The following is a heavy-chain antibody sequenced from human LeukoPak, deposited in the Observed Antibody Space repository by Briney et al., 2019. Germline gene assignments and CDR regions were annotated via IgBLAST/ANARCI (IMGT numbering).Heavy chain of an antibody. CDR1: GFTVSSNE. Sequence: GGSLRLSCAASGFTVSSNEMSWVRQAPGKGLEWVANIRQDGSDKYYVDSVKGRFTISRDNAKNSLYLQMNSLRVEDTAVYYCARDGGSAIPFDYWGQGTLVTVSS. J-gene: IGHJ4*02. V-gene: IGHV3-7*01. CDR3: ARDGGSAIPFDY. CDR2: IRQDGSDK.